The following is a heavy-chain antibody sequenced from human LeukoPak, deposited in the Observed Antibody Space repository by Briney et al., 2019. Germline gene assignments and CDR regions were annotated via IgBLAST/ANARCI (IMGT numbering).Heavy chain of an antibody. Sequence: KPSETLSLTCTVSGGSISSYYWSWIRQPPGKGLEWIGYIYYSGSTNYNPSLKSRVTISVDTSKNQFSLKLSSVTAADTAVYYCARVLFLGCCSSTSCYDDAFDIWGQGTMVTVSS. CDR3: ARVLFLGCCSSTSCYDDAFDI. D-gene: IGHD2-2*01. J-gene: IGHJ3*02. V-gene: IGHV4-59*01. CDR1: GGSISSYY. CDR2: IYYSGST.